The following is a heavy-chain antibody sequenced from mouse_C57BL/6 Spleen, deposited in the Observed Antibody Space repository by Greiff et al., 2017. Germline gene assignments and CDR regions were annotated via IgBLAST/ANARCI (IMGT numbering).Heavy chain of an antibody. CDR1: GFTFSSYA. Sequence: EVKVEESGGGLVKPGGSLKLSCAASGFTFSSYAMSWVRQTPEKRLEWVATISDGGSYTYYPDNVKGRFTISTDNAKNNLYLQMSHLKSEDTAMYYCARDRGNSAWFAYWGQGTLVTVSA. V-gene: IGHV5-4*01. J-gene: IGHJ3*01. CDR2: ISDGGSYT. CDR3: ARDRGNSAWFAY. D-gene: IGHD2-1*01.